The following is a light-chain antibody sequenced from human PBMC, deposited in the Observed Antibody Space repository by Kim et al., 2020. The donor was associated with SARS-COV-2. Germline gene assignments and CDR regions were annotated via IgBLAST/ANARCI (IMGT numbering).Light chain of an antibody. J-gene: IGLJ2*01. CDR2: EVI. V-gene: IGLV2-18*02. CDR3: ISYTSSNTVI. Sequence: ISYTGSRLLLGILNVVYWYPLPPGTTPIVMVYEVIIRPPWGPDRYSESKTGNTASLTIFGLRGEDEADYYCISYTSSNTVIFGGGTQLTVL. CDR1: RLLLGILNV.